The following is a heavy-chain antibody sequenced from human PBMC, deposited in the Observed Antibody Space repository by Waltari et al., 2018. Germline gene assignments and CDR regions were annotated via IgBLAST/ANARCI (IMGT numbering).Heavy chain of an antibody. D-gene: IGHD5-12*01. Sequence: EVQLVESGGGMVQPGESLRFSCAASGLTSSTLNMNWVRQAPGKGLEWVSYISSSTTTYYADYVKGRFTISRDNAKNSLYLQMNSLRAEDTALYYCARGRDGYIQDVFDIWGQGTMVSVSS. V-gene: IGHV3-48*01. CDR3: ARGRDGYIQDVFDI. CDR1: GLTSSTLN. J-gene: IGHJ3*02. CDR2: ISSSTTT.